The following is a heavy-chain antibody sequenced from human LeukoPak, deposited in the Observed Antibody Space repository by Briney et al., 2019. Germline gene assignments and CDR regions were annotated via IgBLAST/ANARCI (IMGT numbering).Heavy chain of an antibody. J-gene: IGHJ6*02. CDR1: GYTFTGYY. CDR2: INPNSGGT. V-gene: IGHV1-2*02. CDR3: ARELGGYSYGSPYYYYGMDV. Sequence: GSVKVSCKASGYTFTGYYMHWVRQAPGQGLEWMGWINPNSGGTNYTQKFQGRVTMTRDTSISTAYMELSRLRSDDTAVYYCARELGGYSYGSPYYYYGMDVWGQGTTVTVSS. D-gene: IGHD5-18*01.